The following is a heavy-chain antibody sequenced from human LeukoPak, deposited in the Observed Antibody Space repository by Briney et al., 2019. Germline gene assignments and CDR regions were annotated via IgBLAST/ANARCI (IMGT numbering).Heavy chain of an antibody. Sequence: KASETLSLTCTVSGGSISSYYWSWVRQPAGRGLEWIGRIYASGNTNYTPSLKSRVAMSVDTSKNQFSLKLRSVAAADTAVYYCTSYGGNSGNAFDIWGQGTMVTVSS. CDR1: GGSISSYY. J-gene: IGHJ3*02. CDR3: TSYGGNSGNAFDI. D-gene: IGHD4-23*01. V-gene: IGHV4-4*07. CDR2: IYASGNT.